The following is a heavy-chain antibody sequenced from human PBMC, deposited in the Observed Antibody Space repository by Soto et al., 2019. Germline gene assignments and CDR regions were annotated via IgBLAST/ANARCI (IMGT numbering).Heavy chain of an antibody. CDR1: GGSISSSSYY. Sequence: SETLSLTCTVSGGSISSSSYYWGWIRQPPGKGLEWIGSIYYSGSTYYNPSLKSRVTISVDTSKNQFSLKLSSVTAADTAVYYCASLIAVAGPGDYWGQGTLVTVSS. V-gene: IGHV4-39*01. D-gene: IGHD6-19*01. CDR3: ASLIAVAGPGDY. CDR2: IYYSGST. J-gene: IGHJ4*02.